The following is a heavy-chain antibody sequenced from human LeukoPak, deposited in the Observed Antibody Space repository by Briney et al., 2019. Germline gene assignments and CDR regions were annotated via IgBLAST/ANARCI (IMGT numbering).Heavy chain of an antibody. CDR2: IIPIFGTA. Sequence: ASVKVSCKASGGTFSSYAISWVRQAPGQGLEWMGRIIPIFGTANYAQKFQGRVTITTDESTSTAYMELSSLRSEDTAVYYCARDTSLYYYDSSAKNAFDIWGQGTMVTVSS. CDR1: GGTFSSYA. D-gene: IGHD3-22*01. CDR3: ARDTSLYYYDSSAKNAFDI. V-gene: IGHV1-69*05. J-gene: IGHJ3*02.